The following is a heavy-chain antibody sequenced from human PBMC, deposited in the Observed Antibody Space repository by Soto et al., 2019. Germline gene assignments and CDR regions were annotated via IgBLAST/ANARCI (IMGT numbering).Heavy chain of an antibody. Sequence: PGESLKISCKGSGYSFTSYWIGWVRQAPGQRLEWMGWINANNGNTKYSQKFQGRVTITRDTSASTAYMELNSLRSEDTAVYYCVIVQGYYDSGDYYHYWGRRTLDTVSA. CDR1: GYSFTSYW. CDR3: VIVQGYYDSGDYYHY. CDR2: INANNGNT. V-gene: IGHV1-3*01. J-gene: IGHJ4*02. D-gene: IGHD3-10*01.